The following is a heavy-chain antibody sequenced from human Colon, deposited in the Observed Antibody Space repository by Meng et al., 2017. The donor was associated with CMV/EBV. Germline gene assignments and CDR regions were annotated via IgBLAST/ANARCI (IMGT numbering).Heavy chain of an antibody. Sequence: GGSLRLSCAASGFTFRSYSMNWVRQAPGKGLEWVSVVSRSGGSTYYADSVKGRFTISRDNSKNTLYLQMNSLRAEDTAVYYCARGIDGPTVFGNGIDVWGQGTTVTVSS. CDR1: GFTFRSYS. CDR3: ARGIDGPTVFGNGIDV. V-gene: IGHV3-23*01. D-gene: IGHD3-3*01. CDR2: VSRSGGST. J-gene: IGHJ6*02.